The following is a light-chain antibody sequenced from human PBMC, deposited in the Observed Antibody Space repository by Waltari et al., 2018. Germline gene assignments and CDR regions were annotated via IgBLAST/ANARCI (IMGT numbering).Light chain of an antibody. V-gene: IGKV1-5*03. J-gene: IGKJ1*01. CDR3: QQYSSYPVT. Sequence: DIQMTQSPSTLSASVEDRVSITCRARQSIRTDLAWYQQKPGKAPNLLMYRAYSLETGVPARFSGSGSGTEFTLTISSLQPDDFATYYCQQYSSYPVTFGQGTKVEIK. CDR2: RAY. CDR1: QSIRTD.